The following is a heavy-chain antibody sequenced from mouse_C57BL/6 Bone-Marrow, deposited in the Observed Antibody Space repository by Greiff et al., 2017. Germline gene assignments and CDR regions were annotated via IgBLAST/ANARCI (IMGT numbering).Heavy chain of an antibody. CDR3: VKEGAIDY. J-gene: IGHJ4*01. CDR1: GFSLTSYG. CDR2: IWAGGST. Sequence: VQVVESGPGLVAPSPCLSISCTVSGFSLTSYGVDWVRQPPGKGLEWLGVIWAGGSTNYNSALMSRLSIRKDNSKSQVSLKMNSLQTDDTAMYYCVKEGAIDYWGQGTSVTVSS. V-gene: IGHV2-9*01.